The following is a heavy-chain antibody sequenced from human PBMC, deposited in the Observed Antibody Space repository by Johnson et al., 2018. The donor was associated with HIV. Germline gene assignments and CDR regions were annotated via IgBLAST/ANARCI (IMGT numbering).Heavy chain of an antibody. V-gene: IGHV3-33*06. CDR3: AKEGITMEVDI. CDR1: GFTFSNYG. Sequence: QVQVVESGGGVVQPGRSLRLSCAASGFTFSNYGMHWVRQAPGKGLEWVAVIWFDGSNKYYADSVKGRFTISRDNSKNTLYLQMNSLRAEDTAVYYCAKEGITMEVDIWGQGTMVTVSS. J-gene: IGHJ3*02. D-gene: IGHD3-10*01. CDR2: IWFDGSNK.